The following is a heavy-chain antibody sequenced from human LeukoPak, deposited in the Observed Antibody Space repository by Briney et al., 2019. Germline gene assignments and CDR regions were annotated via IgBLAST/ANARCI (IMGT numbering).Heavy chain of an antibody. Sequence: SETLSLTCAVYGGSFSGYYWSWIRKPPGKGLEWIGEVNHSGSTNYNPSLKSRVTISVDTSKNQFSLKLSSVTAADTAVYYCARHGGYCSSTSCSVQLDYWGQGTLVTVSS. CDR1: GGSFSGYY. CDR2: VNHSGST. V-gene: IGHV4-34*01. D-gene: IGHD2-2*01. J-gene: IGHJ4*02. CDR3: ARHGGYCSSTSCSVQLDY.